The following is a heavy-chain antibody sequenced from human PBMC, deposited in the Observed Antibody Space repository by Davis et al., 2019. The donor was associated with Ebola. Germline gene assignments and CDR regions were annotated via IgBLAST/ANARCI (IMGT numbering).Heavy chain of an antibody. CDR2: IIPIFGTA. J-gene: IGHJ6*02. V-gene: IGHV1-69*06. CDR3: ARGSEIYYYYGMDV. CDR1: GGTFSSYA. Sequence: AASVKVSCKASGGTFSSYAISWVRQAPGQGLEWMGGIIPIFGTANYAQKFQGRVTITADKSTSTVYMELSSLRSEDTAVYYCARGSEIYYYYGMDVWGQGTTVTVSS.